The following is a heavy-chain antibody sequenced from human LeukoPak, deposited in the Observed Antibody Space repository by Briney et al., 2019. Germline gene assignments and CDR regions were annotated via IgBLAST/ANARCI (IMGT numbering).Heavy chain of an antibody. Sequence: PSETLSLTCTVSGGSINSYYWTWIRQPPGKGLEWIGYIYHSGSTKYNPSLKSRVTISLDTSKKQFFLNLSSVTAADTAVYYCARPLLTVTTVLDYWGQGTLVTVSS. D-gene: IGHD4-17*01. CDR3: ARPLLTVTTVLDY. V-gene: IGHV4-59*12. CDR2: IYHSGST. J-gene: IGHJ4*02. CDR1: GGSINSYY.